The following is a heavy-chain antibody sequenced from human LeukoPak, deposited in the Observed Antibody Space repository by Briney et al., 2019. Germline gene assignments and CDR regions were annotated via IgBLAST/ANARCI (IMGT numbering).Heavy chain of an antibody. CDR3: ATVASGGHYHYMDV. J-gene: IGHJ6*03. V-gene: IGHV3-66*02. D-gene: IGHD6-19*01. CDR1: GFTFNSNY. Sequence: PGGSLRLSCAASGFTFNSNYMIWVRQAPAKGLEWVSVIYSGGTTYYADSVKGRFTISRDNSKNTLYLQMGSLRAEDTAVYYCATVASGGHYHYMDVWGRGTTVTVSS. CDR2: IYSGGTT.